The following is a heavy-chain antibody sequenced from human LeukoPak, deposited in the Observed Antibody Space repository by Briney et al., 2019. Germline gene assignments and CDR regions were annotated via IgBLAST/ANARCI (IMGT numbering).Heavy chain of an antibody. CDR2: IYYSGST. CDR3: ARGTYYYDSSGYYYMNWFDP. J-gene: IGHJ5*02. D-gene: IGHD3-22*01. CDR1: GGSISSYY. V-gene: IGHV4-59*01. Sequence: SETLSLTCTVSGGSISSYYWSWIRQPPGKGLEWIGYIYYSGSTNYNPSLKSRVTISVDTSKNQFSLKLSSVTAADTAVYYCARGTYYYDSSGYYYMNWFDPWGQGTLVTVSS.